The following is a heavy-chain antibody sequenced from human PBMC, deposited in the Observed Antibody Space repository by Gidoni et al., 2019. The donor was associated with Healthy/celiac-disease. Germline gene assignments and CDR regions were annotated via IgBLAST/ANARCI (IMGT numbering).Heavy chain of an antibody. CDR1: GLPFRSYA. J-gene: IGHJ5*02. D-gene: IGHD5-12*01. CDR3: ASLGVIVATIPNRNWFDP. CDR2: ISYDGSNK. V-gene: IGHV3-30-3*01. Sequence: QVQLVASGGGVVQPGRSLSPSCAASGLPFRSYALHWVRQAPGKGLEGVAVISYDGSNKYYADSGKGRFTISRDNSKNTLYLQMNSLRAEDTAVYYCASLGVIVATIPNRNWFDPWGQGTLVTVSS.